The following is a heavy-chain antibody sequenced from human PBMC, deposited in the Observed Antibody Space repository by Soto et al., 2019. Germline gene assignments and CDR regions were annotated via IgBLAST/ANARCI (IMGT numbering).Heavy chain of an antibody. CDR2: IYWDDGK. Sequence: QITLKESGPTLVKPTQTLTLTCTFSGFSLSTSGVGVGWIRQPPGKALEWLALIYWDDGKRYSPSLKSRLTITKDTSKNQVVLTMTNMDPVDTATYYCAHSGGDRFLEWFLDYWGQGTLVTVSS. V-gene: IGHV2-5*02. CDR3: AHSGGDRFLEWFLDY. D-gene: IGHD3-3*01. J-gene: IGHJ4*02. CDR1: GFSLSTSGVG.